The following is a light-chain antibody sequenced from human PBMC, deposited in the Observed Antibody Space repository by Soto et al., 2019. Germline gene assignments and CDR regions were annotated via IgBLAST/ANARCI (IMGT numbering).Light chain of an antibody. CDR3: CSYAGSDYV. CDR2: DVS. CDR1: SSDVGGYNY. J-gene: IGLJ1*01. Sequence: QSALTQPRSVSGSPGQSVTISCTGTSSDVGGYNYVSWYQQHPGKAPKLMIYDVSKRPSGVPDRFSGSKSGNTASLTISGLQAEDEADYYCCSYAGSDYVFGTGSKLTDL. V-gene: IGLV2-11*01.